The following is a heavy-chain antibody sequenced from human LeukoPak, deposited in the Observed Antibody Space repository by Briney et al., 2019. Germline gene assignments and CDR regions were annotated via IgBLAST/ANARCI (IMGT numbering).Heavy chain of an antibody. D-gene: IGHD4-11*01. CDR1: GFTFSSYS. Sequence: GGSLRLSCAASGFTFSSYSMNWVRQAPGKGLEWVSYISSSSSTIYYADSVKGRFTISRDNAKNTLYLQLNSLRAEDTAVYYCARRNNYCGDYWGQGTLVTVSS. CDR3: ARRNNYCGDY. CDR2: ISSSSSTI. V-gene: IGHV3-48*04. J-gene: IGHJ4*02.